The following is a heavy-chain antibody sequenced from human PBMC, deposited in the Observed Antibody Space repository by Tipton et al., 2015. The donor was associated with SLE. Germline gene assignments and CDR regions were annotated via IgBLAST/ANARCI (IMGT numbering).Heavy chain of an antibody. CDR3: ARGGAYFDY. CDR1: GFTFSDYG. CDR2: IWNDGGKT. J-gene: IGHJ4*02. Sequence: SLRLSCAASGFTFSDYGMHWVRQAPGKGLEWVAVIWNDGGKTYYANSVKGRFAISRDNPTNTLWLQMNSLRADDTAVYYCARGGAYFDYWGQGTLVTVSS. V-gene: IGHV3-33*08. D-gene: IGHD3-16*01.